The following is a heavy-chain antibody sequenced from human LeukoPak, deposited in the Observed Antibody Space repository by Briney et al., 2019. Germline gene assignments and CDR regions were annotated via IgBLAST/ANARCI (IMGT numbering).Heavy chain of an antibody. D-gene: IGHD1-26*01. CDR1: GYTFTSYG. CDR3: AREFGAGIDY. J-gene: IGHJ4*02. V-gene: IGHV1-46*01. CDR2: INPSGGST. Sequence: ASVKVSCKASGYTFTSYGISWVRQAPGQGLEWMGIINPSGGSTSYAQKFQGRVTMTRDTSTSTVYMELSSLRSEDTAVYYCAREFGAGIDYWGQGTLVTVSS.